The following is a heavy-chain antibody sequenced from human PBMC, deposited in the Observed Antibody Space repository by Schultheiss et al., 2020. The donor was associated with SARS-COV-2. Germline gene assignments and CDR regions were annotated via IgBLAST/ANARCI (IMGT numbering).Heavy chain of an antibody. V-gene: IGHV3-53*05. CDR3: AKRDVSAYYYGGDY. J-gene: IGHJ4*02. CDR2: IYSGGST. D-gene: IGHD3-22*01. CDR1: GFTVSSNY. Sequence: GGSLRLSCAASGFTVSSNYMSWVRQAPGKGLEWVSVIYSGGSTYYADSVKGRFTISRDNSKNTVYLQINSLRAEDTAVYYCAKRDVSAYYYGGDYWGQGTLVTVSS.